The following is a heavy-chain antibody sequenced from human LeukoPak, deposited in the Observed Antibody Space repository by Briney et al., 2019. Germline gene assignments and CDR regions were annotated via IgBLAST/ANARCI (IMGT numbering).Heavy chain of an antibody. J-gene: IGHJ5*02. D-gene: IGHD2-2*01. V-gene: IGHV4-59*12. CDR2: IDNSGST. Sequence: KASETLSLTCTISGGSIGSYYWTWIRQSPGKGLEWIGYIDNSGSTNYNPSFKSRVTMSVDTSKNQFSLKLSSVTAADTAVYHCARVLSIVVVPGATFWFDPWGQGALVTVSS. CDR1: GGSIGSYY. CDR3: ARVLSIVVVPGATFWFDP.